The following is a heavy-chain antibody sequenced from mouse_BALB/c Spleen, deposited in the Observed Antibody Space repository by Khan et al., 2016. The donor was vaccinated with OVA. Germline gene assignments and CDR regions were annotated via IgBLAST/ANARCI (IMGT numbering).Heavy chain of an antibody. Sequence: QVQLQQSGAELMKPGASVKISCKASGYTFSTYWIEWVKQRPGHGLEWIGEILPRSGSTNYNEKFKGKATITADTSSNTAYMQFSSLTSEDSAVYYSASTARAYYYAMDYWGQGTSVTVSS. D-gene: IGHD3-1*01. V-gene: IGHV1-9*01. J-gene: IGHJ4*01. CDR3: ASTARAYYYAMDY. CDR1: GYTFSTYW. CDR2: ILPRSGST.